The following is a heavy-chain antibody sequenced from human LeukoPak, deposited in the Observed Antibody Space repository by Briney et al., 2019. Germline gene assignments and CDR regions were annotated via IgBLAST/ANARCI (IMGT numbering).Heavy chain of an antibody. V-gene: IGHV4-59*01. CDR3: AGDGGNGALDY. D-gene: IGHD4-23*01. J-gene: IGHJ4*02. Sequence: PAETLSLTCTVSGGSISSSYWSGLRQPPGKGLEWVGYIYYSGSPNYNPSLKSRVTISVDTSNNPFSLKLTSVTAADTAVYYCAGDGGNGALDYWGQGTLVTVSS. CDR1: GGSISSSY. CDR2: IYYSGSP.